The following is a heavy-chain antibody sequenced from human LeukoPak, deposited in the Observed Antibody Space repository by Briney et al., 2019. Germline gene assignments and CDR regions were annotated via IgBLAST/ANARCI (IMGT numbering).Heavy chain of an antibody. CDR2: IYTSGST. Sequence: SETLSLTYTVSGGSTSSYYWSWIRQPAGKGLEWIGRIYTSGSTNYNPSLKSRVTMSVDTSKNQFSLKLSSVTAADTAVYYCAGGYSYGLWYDYWGQGTLVTVSS. D-gene: IGHD5-18*01. J-gene: IGHJ4*02. CDR3: AGGYSYGLWYDY. V-gene: IGHV4-4*07. CDR1: GGSTSSYY.